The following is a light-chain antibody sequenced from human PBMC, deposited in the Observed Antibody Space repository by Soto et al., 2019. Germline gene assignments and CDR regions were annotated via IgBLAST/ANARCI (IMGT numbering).Light chain of an antibody. V-gene: IGLV2-14*01. Sequence: QSALTQPASVSGSPGQSITISCTGTSSDVGGYNYVSWYQLHPGKAPKLMIYEVSNRPSGISNRFSASKSGNTASLTISGPQAEDEADYYCFSYTSSTAYVFGTGTKVTVL. J-gene: IGLJ1*01. CDR1: SSDVGGYNY. CDR2: EVS. CDR3: FSYTSSTAYV.